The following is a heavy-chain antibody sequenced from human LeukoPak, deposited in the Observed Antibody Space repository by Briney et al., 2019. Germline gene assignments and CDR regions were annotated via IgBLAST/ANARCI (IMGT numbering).Heavy chain of an antibody. CDR3: ASTPLGELSAGLVY. D-gene: IGHD3-16*02. CDR2: ISAYNGNT. J-gene: IGHJ4*02. CDR1: GYTFTSYG. V-gene: IGHV1-18*01. Sequence: ASVKVSCKASGYTFTSYGISWMRQAPGQGLEWMGWISAYNGNTNYAQKLQGRVTMTTDTSTSTAYMELRSLRSDDTAVYYCASTPLGELSAGLVYWGQGTLVTVSS.